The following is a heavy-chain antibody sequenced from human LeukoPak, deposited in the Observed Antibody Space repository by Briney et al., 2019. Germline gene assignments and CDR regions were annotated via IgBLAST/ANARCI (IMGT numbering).Heavy chain of an antibody. CDR2: INSDGSST. V-gene: IGHV3-74*01. Sequence: GGSLRLSCAASGFTFSSYWMHWVRQAPGKGLVWVSHINSDGSSTSYADSVKGRFTISRDNAKNTLYLQMNSLRAEDTAVYYCALSSGWYEGIDYWGQGTLVTVSS. D-gene: IGHD6-19*01. CDR1: GFTFSSYW. CDR3: ALSSGWYEGIDY. J-gene: IGHJ4*02.